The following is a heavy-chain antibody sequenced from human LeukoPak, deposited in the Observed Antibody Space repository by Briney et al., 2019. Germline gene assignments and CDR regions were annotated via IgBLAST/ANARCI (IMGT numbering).Heavy chain of an antibody. CDR1: GGSFSGYY. V-gene: IGHV4-34*01. CDR2: INHSGST. J-gene: IGHJ6*03. D-gene: IGHD1-26*01. CDR3: ARGPGMSYYYYYMDV. Sequence: PSETLSLTCAVYGGSFSGYYWSWIRQPPGKGLEWIGEINHSGSTNYNPSLKSRVTISVDTSKSQFSLKLSSVTAADTAVYYCARGPGMSYYYYYMDVWGKGTTVTVSS.